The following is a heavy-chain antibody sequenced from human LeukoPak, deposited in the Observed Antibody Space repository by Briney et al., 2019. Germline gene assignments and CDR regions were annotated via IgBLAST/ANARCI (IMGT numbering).Heavy chain of an antibody. CDR1: GFIFRSYA. J-gene: IGHJ4*02. V-gene: IGHV3-23*01. CDR3: ATFGVIVRNDYFDY. CDR2: ITANGDAT. Sequence: GGSLRLSCVGSGFIFRSYAVTWVRQASGKGLQWVSSITANGDATYYADSVKGRFTISRDNSKNTLYLQMSSLRAEDTAVYYCATFGVIVRNDYFDYWGQGVLVAVSS. D-gene: IGHD3-3*01.